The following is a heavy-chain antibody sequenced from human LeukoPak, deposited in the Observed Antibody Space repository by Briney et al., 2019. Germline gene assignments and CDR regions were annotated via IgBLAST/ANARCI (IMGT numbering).Heavy chain of an antibody. CDR3: ARLRACSSTSCHSPYYYYGMDV. CDR1: GGSISSGGYS. CDR2: IYHSGST. D-gene: IGHD2-2*01. V-gene: IGHV4-30-2*01. J-gene: IGHJ6*02. Sequence: SQTLSLTCAVSGGSISSGGYSWSWIRQPPGKGLEWIGYIYHSGSTYYNPSLKSRVTISVDRSKNQFSLKLSSVTAADTAVYYCARLRACSSTSCHSPYYYYGMDVWGQGTTVTVSS.